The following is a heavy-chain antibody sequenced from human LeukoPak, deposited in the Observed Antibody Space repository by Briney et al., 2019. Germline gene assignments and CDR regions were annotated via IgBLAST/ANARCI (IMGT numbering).Heavy chain of an antibody. D-gene: IGHD3-3*01. CDR2: MNPNSGNT. CDR3: ARERGSYDFWSGYRYWYFDL. Sequence: ASVKVSCKASGYTFTSYDINWVRQATGQGLEWMGWMNPNSGNTGYAQKFQGRVTMTRNTSISTAYMELSSLRSEDTAVYYCARERGSYDFWSGYRYWYFDLWGRGTLDTVSS. J-gene: IGHJ2*01. V-gene: IGHV1-8*01. CDR1: GYTFTSYD.